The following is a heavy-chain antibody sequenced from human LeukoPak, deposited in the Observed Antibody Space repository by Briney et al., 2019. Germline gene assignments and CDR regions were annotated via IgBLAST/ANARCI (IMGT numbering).Heavy chain of an antibody. CDR2: INPNSGGT. Sequence: ASVKVSCKASGYTFTGYYMHWVRQAPGQGLEWMGWINPNSGGTNYAQKFQGRVTMTRDTSISTAYMELSRLRSDDTAVDYCARVRIAVAGKYYFDYWGQGTLVTVSS. J-gene: IGHJ4*02. D-gene: IGHD6-19*01. V-gene: IGHV1-2*02. CDR1: GYTFTGYY. CDR3: ARVRIAVAGKYYFDY.